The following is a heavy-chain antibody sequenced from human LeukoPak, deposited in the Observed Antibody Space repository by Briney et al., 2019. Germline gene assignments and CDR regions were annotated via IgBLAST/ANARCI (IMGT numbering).Heavy chain of an antibody. CDR1: GFSLTAYA. CDR2: ISDRGDST. J-gene: IGHJ3*02. D-gene: IGHD3-9*01. CDR3: AKGRWGLTINNFDI. V-gene: IGHV3-23*01. Sequence: GGSPRLSCAASGFSLTAYAMGWVRQAPGKGLEWVSVISDRGDSTHYAGSVQGRFTISRDSSSNTLYLQMNSLRGEDTAVYYCAKGRWGLTINNFDIWGQGTMVTVSS.